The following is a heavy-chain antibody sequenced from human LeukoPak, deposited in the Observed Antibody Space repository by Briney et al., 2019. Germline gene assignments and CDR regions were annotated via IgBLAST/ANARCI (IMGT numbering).Heavy chain of an antibody. CDR2: INGNGGTT. V-gene: IGHV3-64*01. CDR3: AKSAHPFEGPISLDY. J-gene: IGHJ4*02. D-gene: IGHD3-16*01. CDR1: GFTSSTYI. Sequence: GGSLRLSCAASGFTSSTYIMHWVRQAPGKGLEYVSAINGNGGTTYYANSVKGRFTISRDNSKNTLYLQMNSLRVEDTAVYYCAKSAHPFEGPISLDYWGQGTLVTVSS.